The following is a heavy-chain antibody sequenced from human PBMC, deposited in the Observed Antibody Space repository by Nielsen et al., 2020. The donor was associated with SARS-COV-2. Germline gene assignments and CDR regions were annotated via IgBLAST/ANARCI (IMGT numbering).Heavy chain of an antibody. D-gene: IGHD5-12*01. Sequence: WVRQAPGQGLEWMGRIIPILGIANYAQKFQGRVTITADKSTSTAYMELSSLRSEDTAVYYCARDQEWLRYYYYYGMDVWGQGTTVTVSS. CDR2: IIPILGIA. V-gene: IGHV1-69*04. J-gene: IGHJ6*02. CDR3: ARDQEWLRYYYYYGMDV.